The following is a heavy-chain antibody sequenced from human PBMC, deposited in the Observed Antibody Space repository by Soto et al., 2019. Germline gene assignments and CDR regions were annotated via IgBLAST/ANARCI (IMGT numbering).Heavy chain of an antibody. CDR2: IYYSGTT. CDR1: GGYINNIGYY. V-gene: IGHV4-39*02. Sequence: SEIMSHTCTVAGGYINNIGYYWAWISKPPGKGLEWIGSIYYSGTTYYKSSLKSRVIISSDMSKNQFSLRLTSVTAADTAVYSCAKDRGSSLYHWFDPWGQGTLVTVSS. J-gene: IGHJ5*02. D-gene: IGHD6-13*01. CDR3: AKDRGSSLYHWFDP.